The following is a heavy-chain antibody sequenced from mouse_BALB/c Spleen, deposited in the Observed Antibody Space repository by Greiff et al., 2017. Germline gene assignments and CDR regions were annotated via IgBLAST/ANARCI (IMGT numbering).Heavy chain of an antibody. D-gene: IGHD2-1*01. J-gene: IGHJ4*01. Sequence: EVQLQQSGAELVRSGASVKLSCTASGFNIKDYYMHWVKQRPEQGLEWIGWIDPENGDTEYAPKFQGKATMTADTSSNTAYLQPSSLTSEDTAVYYCDAGGNSIGSAIDYWGQGTSVTVSS. CDR3: DAGGNSIGSAIDY. CDR2: IDPENGDT. CDR1: GFNIKDYY. V-gene: IGHV14-4*02.